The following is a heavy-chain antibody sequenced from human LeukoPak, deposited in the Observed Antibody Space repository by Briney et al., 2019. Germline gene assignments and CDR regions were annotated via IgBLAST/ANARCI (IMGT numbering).Heavy chain of an antibody. J-gene: IGHJ4*02. V-gene: IGHV4-30-4*08. D-gene: IGHD2-2*02. CDR1: GGSISSGYYY. CDR2: IYYSGST. CDR3: ARTLLGYCSSTSCYNFDY. Sequence: PSQTLSLTCTVSGGSISSGYYYWSWIRQPPGKGLEWIGYIYYSGSTYYNPSLKRRVTISVDTSKSQFSLKLSSVTAADTAVYYCARTLLGYCSSTSCYNFDYWGQGTLVTVSS.